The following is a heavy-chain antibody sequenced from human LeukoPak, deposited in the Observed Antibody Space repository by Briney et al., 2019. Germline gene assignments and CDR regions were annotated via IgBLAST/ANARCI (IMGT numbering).Heavy chain of an antibody. D-gene: IGHD6-19*01. J-gene: IGHJ4*02. Sequence: GASVKVSCKASGYTFTGYYMHWVRQAPGQGLEWMGWINTNTGNPTYAQGFTGRFVFSLDTSVSTAYLQISSLKAEDTAVYYCARIPGSGWYQIFDYWGQGTLVTVSS. CDR1: GYTFTGYY. CDR2: INTNTGNP. CDR3: ARIPGSGWYQIFDY. V-gene: IGHV7-4-1*02.